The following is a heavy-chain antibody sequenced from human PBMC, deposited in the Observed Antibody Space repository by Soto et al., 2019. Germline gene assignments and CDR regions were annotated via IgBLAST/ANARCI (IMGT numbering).Heavy chain of an antibody. Sequence: EVQLVESGGGSVQPGGSLRLSCVASGFFTFSRYWMSWVRQVPGQGLEWVANIKEDGSEKYYVDSVKGRFTISRDNAKTSVYLPMRSLRVEDKAVYYCARLVARYDSPAYWGQGTLVTVSS. CDR1: GFFTFSRYW. CDR3: ARLVARYDSPAY. J-gene: IGHJ4*02. CDR2: IKEDGSEK. V-gene: IGHV3-7*04. D-gene: IGHD5-12*01.